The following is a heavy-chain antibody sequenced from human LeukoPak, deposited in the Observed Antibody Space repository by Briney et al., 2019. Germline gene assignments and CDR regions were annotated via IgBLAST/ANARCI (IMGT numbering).Heavy chain of an antibody. CDR1: GGSISSYY. V-gene: IGHV4-59*01. D-gene: IGHD6-13*01. CDR3: ARGYSSSWYSTPHFDY. J-gene: IGHJ4*02. Sequence: PSETLSLTCTVSGGSISSYYWSWIRQPPGKGLEWIGYIYYSGSTNYNPSLKSRVTISVDTSKNQFSLKLSSVTAADTAVYYCARGYSSSWYSTPHFDYWGQGTLVTVSS. CDR2: IYYSGST.